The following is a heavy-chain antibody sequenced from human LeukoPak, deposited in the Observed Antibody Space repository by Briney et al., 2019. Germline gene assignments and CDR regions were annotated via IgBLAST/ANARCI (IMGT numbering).Heavy chain of an antibody. V-gene: IGHV4-59*01. CDR1: GGSISSYY. CDR2: ISYSGST. Sequence: ASETLSLTCSVSGGSISSYYWSWLRQPPGKGLEWIGYISYSGSTNYKPSLKSRVTISVDTSKNQFSLKLTSVTAADTAVYYCARKGPSAAATVDYWGQGTLVTVSS. D-gene: IGHD6-13*01. CDR3: ARKGPSAAATVDY. J-gene: IGHJ4*02.